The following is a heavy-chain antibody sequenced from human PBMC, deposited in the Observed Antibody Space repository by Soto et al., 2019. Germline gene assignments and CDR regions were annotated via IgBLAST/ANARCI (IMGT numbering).Heavy chain of an antibody. J-gene: IGHJ4*02. CDR2: IYYSGST. V-gene: IGHV4-31*03. Sequence: QVQLQESGPGLVKPSQTLSLTCTVSGGSISSGGYYWSWIRQHPGKGLEWIGYIYYSGSTYYNPYLQNRVTISVDTYKNQFSLKMSFVIGADTAVYCCAREMGYYDSSGYSPHYFDYGGQGTLVTVSS. D-gene: IGHD3-22*01. CDR1: GGSISSGGYY. CDR3: AREMGYYDSSGYSPHYFDY.